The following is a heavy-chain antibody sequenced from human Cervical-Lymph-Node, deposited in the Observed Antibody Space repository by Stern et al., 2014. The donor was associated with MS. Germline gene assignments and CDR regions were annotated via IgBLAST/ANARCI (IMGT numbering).Heavy chain of an antibody. V-gene: IGHV4-61*02. Sequence: QLQLQESGPGLVKPSQTLSLTCTVSGGSISSGNYYWSWIRQPAGEGLEWIGRIYSGGSTQYNPSLKSRVTMSADTSTNHLSLRLNSVTAADTAVYYCARGNYDVLTDNGGHGFDIWGQGTMVTVSS. CDR3: ARGNYDVLTDNGGHGFDI. D-gene: IGHD3-9*01. CDR1: GGSISSGNYY. J-gene: IGHJ3*02. CDR2: IYSGGST.